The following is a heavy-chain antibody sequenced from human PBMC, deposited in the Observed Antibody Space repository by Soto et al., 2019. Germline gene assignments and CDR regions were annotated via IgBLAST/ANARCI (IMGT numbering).Heavy chain of an antibody. V-gene: IGHV3-23*01. Sequence: PGGSLRLSCAASGFTFRNYAMSWVRQAPGKGLEWVSAISGDGGTTYYADSVKGRFTISRDNSKNTLYLQLNSLRAEDTASYYCAKDQYGSSSWPLDFDFWGQGPLVTVSS. CDR2: ISGDGGTT. D-gene: IGHD6-13*01. CDR3: AKDQYGSSSWPLDFDF. J-gene: IGHJ4*02. CDR1: GFTFRNYA.